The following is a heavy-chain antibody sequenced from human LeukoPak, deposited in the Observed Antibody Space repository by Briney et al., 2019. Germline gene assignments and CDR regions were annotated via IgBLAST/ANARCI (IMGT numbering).Heavy chain of an antibody. CDR3: ARWTYYYDSSGYLNAFDI. CDR2: IYHSGST. Sequence: SETLSLTCTVSGGSISSSSYYWGWIRQPPGKGLEWIGSIYHSGSTYYNPSLKSRVTIAVDTSKNQFSLKLSSVTAADTAVYYCARWTYYYDSSGYLNAFDIWGQGTMVTVSS. CDR1: GGSISSSSYY. D-gene: IGHD3-22*01. J-gene: IGHJ3*02. V-gene: IGHV4-39*07.